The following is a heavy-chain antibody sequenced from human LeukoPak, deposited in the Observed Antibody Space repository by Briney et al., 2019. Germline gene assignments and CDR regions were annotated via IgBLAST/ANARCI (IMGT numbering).Heavy chain of an antibody. V-gene: IGHV4-38-2*02. CDR2: IYHSGST. CDR3: AREALYGSSSTWPYNWFDP. J-gene: IGHJ5*02. CDR1: GYSISSGYY. D-gene: IGHD3-3*01. Sequence: SETLSLTCTVSGYSISSGYYWGWIRQPPGKGLEWIGEIYHSGSTNYNPSLKSRVTISVDKSKNQFSLKLSSVTAADTAVYYCAREALYGSSSTWPYNWFDPWGQGTLVTVSS.